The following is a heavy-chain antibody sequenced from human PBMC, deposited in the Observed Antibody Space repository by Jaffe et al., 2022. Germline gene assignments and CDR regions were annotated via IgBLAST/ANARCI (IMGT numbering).Heavy chain of an antibody. CDR3: VRPQATDMLWSDAFDI. Sequence: EVQLVQSGAEVKKPGESLKISCKGSGYSFTSYWIGWVRQMPGKGLEWMGIIYPGDSDTRYSPSFQGQVTISADKSISTAYLQWSSLKASDTAMYYCVRPQATDMLWSDAFDIWGQGTMVTVSS. CDR2: IYPGDSDT. J-gene: IGHJ3*02. CDR1: GYSFTSYW. V-gene: IGHV5-51*03. D-gene: IGHD5-18*01.